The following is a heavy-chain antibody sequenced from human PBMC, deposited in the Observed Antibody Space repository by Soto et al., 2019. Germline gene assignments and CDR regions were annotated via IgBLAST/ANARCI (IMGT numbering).Heavy chain of an antibody. CDR1: GGSFSGYY. Sequence: SETLSLTCAVYGGSFSGYYWSWIRQPPGKGLEWIGEINHSGSTNYNPSLKSRVTISVDTSKNQFSLKLSSVTAADTAVYYCARGFAQSITIFGVVIPAELGMDVWGQGTTVTVSS. CDR2: INHSGST. J-gene: IGHJ6*02. D-gene: IGHD3-3*01. CDR3: ARGFAQSITIFGVVIPAELGMDV. V-gene: IGHV4-34*01.